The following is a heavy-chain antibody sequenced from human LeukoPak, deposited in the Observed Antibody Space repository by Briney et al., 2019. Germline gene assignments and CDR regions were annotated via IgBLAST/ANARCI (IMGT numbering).Heavy chain of an antibody. V-gene: IGHV1-69*10. CDR3: AILGTVPY. D-gene: IGHD1-26*01. Sequence: SVKVSCKASGGTFISYVISWVRQAPGQGPEWMGGAIPFLGTANYAQKFQDRITITAEKSTTTTYMELRSLRSDDTAIYYCAILGTVPYWGQGTQITVSS. CDR2: AIPFLGTA. J-gene: IGHJ4*02. CDR1: GGTFISYV.